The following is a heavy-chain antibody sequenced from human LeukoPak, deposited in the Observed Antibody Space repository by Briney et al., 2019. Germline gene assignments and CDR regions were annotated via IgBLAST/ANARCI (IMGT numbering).Heavy chain of an antibody. V-gene: IGHV3-21*01. Sequence: GGSLRLLCAASGFTFSSYRTNWARQSTGKGLEWVSSISSSSSYIHYADPEKRRFTLHRDNAKNSLYLQMNSLRAEDTSVFYCARDDITMVRGVILPYDYWGQGTLVTVSS. J-gene: IGHJ4*02. CDR3: ARDDITMVRGVILPYDY. CDR1: GFTFSSYR. D-gene: IGHD3-10*01. CDR2: ISSSSSYI.